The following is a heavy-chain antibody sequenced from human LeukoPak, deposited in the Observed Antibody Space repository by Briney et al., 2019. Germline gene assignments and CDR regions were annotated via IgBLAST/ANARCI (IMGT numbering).Heavy chain of an antibody. Sequence: HSGGSLRLSCAASGFTFSSYGMHWVRQAPGRGLEWVAVISYDGSNKYYADSVKGRFTISRDNSKNTLYLQMNSLRAEDTAVYYCARAERGYCSGGFCYSDYWGQGTLVTVSS. CDR1: GFTFSSYG. J-gene: IGHJ4*02. V-gene: IGHV3-30*03. D-gene: IGHD2-15*01. CDR3: ARAERGYCSGGFCYSDY. CDR2: ISYDGSNK.